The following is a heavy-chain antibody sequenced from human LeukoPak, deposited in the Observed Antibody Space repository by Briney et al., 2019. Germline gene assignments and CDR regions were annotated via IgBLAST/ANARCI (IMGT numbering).Heavy chain of an antibody. D-gene: IGHD6-19*01. CDR1: GYTFTSYG. J-gene: IGHJ5*02. CDR2: ISADNGNT. V-gene: IGHV1-18*01. Sequence: GASVKVSCKASGYTFTSYGISWVRQAPGQGLEWMGWISADNGNTNYAQKFQGRVTMTIDTSTRTAYMELRSLRSDDTAVYHCAREAMTGTRWFGPWGQGTLVTVPS. CDR3: AREAMTGTRWFGP.